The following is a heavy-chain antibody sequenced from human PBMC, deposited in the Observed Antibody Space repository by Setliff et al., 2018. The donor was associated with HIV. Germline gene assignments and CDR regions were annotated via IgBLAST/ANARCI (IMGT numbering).Heavy chain of an antibody. CDR1: GDSFRSGDYY. J-gene: IGHJ5*02. CDR2: ILYSGDA. Sequence: SETLSLTCIVSGDSFRSGDYYWAWIRQPPGKGLEWMGDILYSGDATYNPSLKSRVTMSVDTSKNQFSLRLSSVTAADTAVYYCARHDCGGDCSINWFDPWGQGTLVTVSS. D-gene: IGHD2-21*02. V-gene: IGHV4-30-4*08. CDR3: ARHDCGGDCSINWFDP.